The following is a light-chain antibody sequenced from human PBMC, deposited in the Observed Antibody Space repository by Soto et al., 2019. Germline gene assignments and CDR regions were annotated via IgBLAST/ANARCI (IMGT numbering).Light chain of an antibody. CDR2: GAS. Sequence: EIVMTQSPATLSVSLGESATLSCRASQSLSSDLAWYQHKVGQAPRLLIYGASTRATGIPARFSGSGSGAEFTLTISSLQSEDYAVCYCQQYSTWPSHITFGPGTKVDIK. J-gene: IGKJ3*01. CDR3: QQYSTWPSHIT. CDR1: QSLSSD. V-gene: IGKV3-15*01.